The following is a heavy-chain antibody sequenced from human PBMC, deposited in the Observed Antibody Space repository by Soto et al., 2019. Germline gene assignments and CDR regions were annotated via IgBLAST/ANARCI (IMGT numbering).Heavy chain of an antibody. Sequence: QVQLVESGGGVVQPGRSLRLSCAASGFTFSSYAMHWVRQAPGKGLEWVAVISYDGSNKYYADSVKGRFTISRDNSKNTLYLQMNSLRAEDTAVYYCARVVRAHDYGDPDAFDIWGQGTMVTVSS. D-gene: IGHD4-17*01. CDR2: ISYDGSNK. CDR1: GFTFSSYA. V-gene: IGHV3-30-3*01. CDR3: ARVVRAHDYGDPDAFDI. J-gene: IGHJ3*02.